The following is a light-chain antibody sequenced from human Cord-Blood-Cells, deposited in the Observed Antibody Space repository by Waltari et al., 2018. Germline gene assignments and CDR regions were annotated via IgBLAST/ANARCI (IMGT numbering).Light chain of an antibody. CDR2: AAS. V-gene: IGKV1-39*01. CDR3: QQSYSTPRMLT. J-gene: IGKJ4*01. Sequence: DIQMTQSPSSLSASVGDRVTITYRASQSISSYLNWYQQKPGKAPKLLIYAASSLQSGVPSRFSGSGSGTDFTLTISSLQPEDFATYYCQQSYSTPRMLTFGGGTKVEIK. CDR1: QSISSY.